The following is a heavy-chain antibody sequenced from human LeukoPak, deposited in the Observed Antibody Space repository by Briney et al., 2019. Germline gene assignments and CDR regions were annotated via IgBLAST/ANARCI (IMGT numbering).Heavy chain of an antibody. J-gene: IGHJ4*02. D-gene: IGHD1-1*01. V-gene: IGHV3-30*02. Sequence: GGSLRLSCAASGFTFSSYGMHWVRQAPGKGLKWVAFIRYDGSNKYYADSVKGRFTISRDNSKNTLYLQMNSLRAEDTAVYYCAKDDAYSWNDVLDYWGQGTLVTVSS. CDR1: GFTFSSYG. CDR2: IRYDGSNK. CDR3: AKDDAYSWNDVLDY.